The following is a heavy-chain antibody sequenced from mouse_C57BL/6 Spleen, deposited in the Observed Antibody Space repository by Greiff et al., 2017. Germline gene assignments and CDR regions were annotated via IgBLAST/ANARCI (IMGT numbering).Heavy chain of an antibody. CDR1: GYTFTSYW. D-gene: IGHD3-2*02. J-gene: IGHJ3*01. CDR2: INPSNGGT. V-gene: IGHV1-53*01. CDR3: AREETAQAGAWFAY. Sequence: QVQLQQSGTELVKPGASVKLSCKASGYTFTSYWMHWVKQRPGQGLEWIGNINPSNGGTNYNEKFKSKATLTVDKSSSTAYMQLSSLTSEDSAVYYCAREETAQAGAWFAYWGQGTLVTVSA.